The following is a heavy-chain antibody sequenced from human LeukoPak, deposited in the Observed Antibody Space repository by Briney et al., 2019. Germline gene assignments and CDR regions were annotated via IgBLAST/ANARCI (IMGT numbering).Heavy chain of an antibody. Sequence: SETLSLTCAVSGYSISSGYYWGWIRQPPGKGLEWIGSIYHSGSTYYSPSLKSRVTISVDTSKNQFSLKLSSVTAADTAVYYCARQEIAAAGTYFQHWGQGTLVTVSS. CDR3: ARQEIAAAGTYFQH. J-gene: IGHJ1*01. CDR2: IYHSGST. D-gene: IGHD6-13*01. V-gene: IGHV4-38-2*01. CDR1: GYSISSGYY.